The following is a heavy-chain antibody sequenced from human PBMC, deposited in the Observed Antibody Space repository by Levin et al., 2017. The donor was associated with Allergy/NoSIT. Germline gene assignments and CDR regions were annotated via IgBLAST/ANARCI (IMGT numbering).Heavy chain of an antibody. CDR2: ISGSGGGT. D-gene: IGHD5-18*01. V-gene: IGHV3-23*01. CDR3: AKDGPYSYGFGGYYFDY. J-gene: IGHJ4*02. Sequence: GGSLRLSCAASGFTFSSYAMSWVRQAPGKGLEWVSAISGSGGGTYYADSVKGRFTISRDNSKNTLYLQMNSLRAEDTAVSYCAKDGPYSYGFGGYYFDYWGQGTLVTVSS. CDR1: GFTFSSYA.